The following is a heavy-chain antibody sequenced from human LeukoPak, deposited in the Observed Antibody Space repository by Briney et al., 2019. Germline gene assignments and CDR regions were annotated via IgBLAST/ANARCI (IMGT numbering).Heavy chain of an antibody. J-gene: IGHJ3*02. D-gene: IGHD1-26*01. CDR1: GGTFSSYA. V-gene: IGHV1-69*05. CDR3: ARGHSGSPSFDI. Sequence: SVKVSCKASGGTFSSYAISWVRQAPGQGLEWMGRIIPIFGTTNYAQKFQGRVTITTDESTSTAYMELSSLRSEDTAVYYCARGHSGSPSFDIWGQGTMVTVSS. CDR2: IIPIFGTT.